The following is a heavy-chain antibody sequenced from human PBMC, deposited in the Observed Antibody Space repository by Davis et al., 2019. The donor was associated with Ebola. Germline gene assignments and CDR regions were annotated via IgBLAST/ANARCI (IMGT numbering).Heavy chain of an antibody. CDR2: ISYDGRNK. D-gene: IGHD3-3*01. V-gene: IGHV3-30*04. CDR1: GFTFSRFA. J-gene: IGHJ6*02. CDR3: ARALGLQVGFLGAMDV. Sequence: GESLKISCAASGFTFSRFAMHWVRQAPGKGLEWVAVISYDGRNKYYTDSVKGRFTISRDDSKNALYLQMNSLRVEDTAVYSCARALGLQVGFLGAMDVWGQGTTVTVSS.